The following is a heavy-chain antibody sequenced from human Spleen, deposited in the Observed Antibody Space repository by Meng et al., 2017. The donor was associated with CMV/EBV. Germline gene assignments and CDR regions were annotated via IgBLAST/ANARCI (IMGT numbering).Heavy chain of an antibody. CDR3: ASGKGSSSVYFDY. Sequence: CKASGYIFNSYVITWMRQAPGQGLEWMGWISAYNGDTDSAQKLQGRVTMTIDTSTATAYMDLRSLRSDDTAMYYCASGKGSSSVYFDYWGQGTLVTVSS. CDR1: GYIFNSYV. D-gene: IGHD6-6*01. V-gene: IGHV1-18*01. CDR2: ISAYNGDT. J-gene: IGHJ4*02.